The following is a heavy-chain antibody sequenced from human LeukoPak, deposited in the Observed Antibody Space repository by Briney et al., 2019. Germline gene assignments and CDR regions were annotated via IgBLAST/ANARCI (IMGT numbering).Heavy chain of an antibody. V-gene: IGHV3-23*01. D-gene: IGHD3-9*01. Sequence: GGSQRLSCAVSGFTFSRYAMGWVRQAPGKGLEWVSGLSGSGNNASFADSVKGRFTTSRDNSKNTLYLQMNSLRAEDTAIYYCARGGGYYDILTGYLSYYGMDVWGQGTTVTVSS. CDR2: LSGSGNNA. CDR1: GFTFSRYA. J-gene: IGHJ6*02. CDR3: ARGGGYYDILTGYLSYYGMDV.